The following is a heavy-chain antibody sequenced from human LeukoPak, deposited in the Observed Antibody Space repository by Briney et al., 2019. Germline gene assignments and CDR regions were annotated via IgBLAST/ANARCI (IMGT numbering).Heavy chain of an antibody. D-gene: IGHD3-22*01. CDR1: GFTFSSYW. Sequence: TGGSLRLSYAASGFTFSSYWMHWVRQAPGKGLVWVSRINTDGSSTSYADSVKGRFTISRDNAKNTLYLQMNSLRAEDTAVDYCARGGDYYDSAGAFDIWGQGTMVTVSS. CDR3: ARGGDYYDSAGAFDI. J-gene: IGHJ3*02. V-gene: IGHV3-74*01. CDR2: INTDGSST.